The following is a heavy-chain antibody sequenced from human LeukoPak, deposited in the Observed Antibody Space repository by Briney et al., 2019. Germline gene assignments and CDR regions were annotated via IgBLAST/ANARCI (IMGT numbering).Heavy chain of an antibody. CDR3: ARDRWAAGKLIVTGANWFDP. J-gene: IGHJ5*02. CDR2: ISSSYI. V-gene: IGHV3-21*01. CDR1: GFTFSSYS. D-gene: IGHD6-13*01. Sequence: GGSLRLSCAASGFTFSSYSMNWVRQAPGKGLEWVSSISSSYIYYADSVKGRFTISRDNAKNSLYLQMNGLRAEDTAVYYCARDRWAAGKLIVTGANWFDPWGQGTLVTVSS.